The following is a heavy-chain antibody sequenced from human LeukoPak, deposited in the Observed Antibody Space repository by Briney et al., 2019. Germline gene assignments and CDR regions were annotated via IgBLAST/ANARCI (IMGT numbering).Heavy chain of an antibody. D-gene: IGHD5-18*01. CDR3: ARGRGGDTAMPLGY. CDR2: IYYSGST. J-gene: IGHJ4*02. V-gene: IGHV4-39*01. CDR1: GGSISSSSYY. Sequence: SETLSLTCTVSGGSISSSSYYWGWIRQPPGKGLEWIGSIYYSGSTYYNPSLKSRVTLSVDTSKNQFSLRLSSVTAADTAVYYCARGRGGDTAMPLGYWGQGTLVTVSS.